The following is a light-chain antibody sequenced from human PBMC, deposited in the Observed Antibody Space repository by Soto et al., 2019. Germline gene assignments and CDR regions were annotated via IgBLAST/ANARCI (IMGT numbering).Light chain of an antibody. V-gene: IGKV1-12*01. CDR3: QQTKSYPLA. Sequence: DIQMTQSPSSVSASVGDRVTITCRASQDISNWLAWYQQRPGKAPNLLIYAASSLQTGVPSRFSGGGFGTDFTLTISSLQPEDFATDYCQQTKSYPLAVGGGTKVEIK. J-gene: IGKJ4*01. CDR1: QDISNW. CDR2: AAS.